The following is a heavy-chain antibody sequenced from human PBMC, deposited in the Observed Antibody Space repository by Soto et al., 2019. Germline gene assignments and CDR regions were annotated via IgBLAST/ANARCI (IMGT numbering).Heavy chain of an antibody. CDR3: ARTYYHGSGIFYRGKFDY. J-gene: IGHJ4*01. V-gene: IGHV4-31*03. Sequence: QVQLQESGPGLVKPSQTLSLTCTVSGGSISSAGYYWSWIRQHPGKGLEWIGSIYYSGSTYYNPSAQRRVTISGDTFENQFSLKLNSVPAGDTAVYFCARTYYHGSGIFYRGKFDYWGHGTLVTVSS. CDR2: IYYSGST. D-gene: IGHD3-10*01. CDR1: GGSISSAGYY.